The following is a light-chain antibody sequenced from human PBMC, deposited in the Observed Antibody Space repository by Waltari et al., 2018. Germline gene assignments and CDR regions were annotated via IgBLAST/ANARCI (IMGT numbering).Light chain of an antibody. CDR2: NAN. CDR3: ALYMGSGIWV. V-gene: IGLV8-61*01. J-gene: IGLJ3*02. CDR1: SGSVSTTSS. Sequence: QTVVTQEPSLSVSPGGTVTLTCTLSSGSVSTTSSATWYQQTPGQPPRTPVSNANARSSGVPGRCSGSILGNKAALTITGAQADDESDYYCALYMGSGIWVFGGGTKLTVL.